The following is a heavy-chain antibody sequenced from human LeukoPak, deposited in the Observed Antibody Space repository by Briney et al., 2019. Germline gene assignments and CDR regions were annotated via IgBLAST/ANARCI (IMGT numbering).Heavy chain of an antibody. CDR2: IYTSGST. CDR3: ARGEGGAYRRVWFDP. CDR1: GGSISSGSYY. J-gene: IGHJ5*02. D-gene: IGHD1-26*01. V-gene: IGHV4-61*02. Sequence: SETLSLTCTVSGGSISSGSYYWSWIRQPAGKGLEWLGRIYTSGSTNYNPSLKSRVTISVYTSKNQFPLKLSSVAAAATAVYYCARGEGGAYRRVWFDPWGQGTLVTVSS.